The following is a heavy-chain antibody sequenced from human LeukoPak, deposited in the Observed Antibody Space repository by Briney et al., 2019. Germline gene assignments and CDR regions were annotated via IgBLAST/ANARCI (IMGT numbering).Heavy chain of an antibody. CDR3: ARHREPSGSYSAFDY. Sequence: SETLSLTCTVSGGSISNYFWSWIRQPPGKGLEWIGHICYSGTAIYNPSLMGRVIMSVDTSKNQFSLSLSSVSAADTALYYCARHREPSGSYSAFDYWGQGALVTVSS. CDR2: ICYSGTA. CDR1: GGSISNYF. D-gene: IGHD3-10*01. J-gene: IGHJ4*02. V-gene: IGHV4-59*08.